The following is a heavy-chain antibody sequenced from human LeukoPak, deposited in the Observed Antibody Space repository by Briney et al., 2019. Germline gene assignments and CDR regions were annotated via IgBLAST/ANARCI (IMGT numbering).Heavy chain of an antibody. Sequence: ASVKVFCKASGYTFTSYGISWVRQAPGQGLEWMGWISAYNGNTNYAQKLQGRVTMTTDTSTSTAYMELRSLGSDDTAVYYCARDALNDYGDYPRFDYWGQGTLVTVSS. CDR3: ARDALNDYGDYPRFDY. J-gene: IGHJ4*02. V-gene: IGHV1-18*01. CDR1: GYTFTSYG. CDR2: ISAYNGNT. D-gene: IGHD4-17*01.